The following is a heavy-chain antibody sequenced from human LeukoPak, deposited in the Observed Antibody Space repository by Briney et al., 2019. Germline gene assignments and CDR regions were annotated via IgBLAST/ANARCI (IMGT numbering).Heavy chain of an antibody. CDR1: GYTFTGYY. V-gene: IGHV1-2*02. J-gene: IGHJ6*02. CDR2: IKSKSGGT. CDR3: ARDRMVEYYYYGMDV. Sequence: ASVKVSCKASGYTFTGYYMHWVRQAPGQRLEWMGWIKSKSGGTNYAQKFQGRVTMTRDTSISTAYMELSRLRSDDTAVYYCARDRMVEYYYYGMDVWGQGTTVTVSS. D-gene: IGHD2-15*01.